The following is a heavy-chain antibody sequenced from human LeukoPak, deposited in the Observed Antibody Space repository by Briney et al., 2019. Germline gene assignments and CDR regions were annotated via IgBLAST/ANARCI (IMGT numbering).Heavy chain of an antibody. J-gene: IGHJ3*02. CDR3: TGGTHEPLLRFLEWLISDAFDI. Sequence: GGSLRLSCAASGFTFSSYAMSWVRQAPGKGLEWVGFIRSKAYGGTTEYAASVKGRFTISRDDSKSIAYLQLNSLKTEDTAVYFCTGGTHEPLLRFLEWLISDAFDIWGRGTMVTVSS. CDR2: IRSKAYGGTT. V-gene: IGHV3-49*04. CDR1: GFTFSSYA. D-gene: IGHD3-3*01.